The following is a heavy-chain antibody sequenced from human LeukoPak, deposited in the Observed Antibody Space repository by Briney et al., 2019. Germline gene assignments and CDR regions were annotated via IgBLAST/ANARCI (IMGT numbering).Heavy chain of an antibody. Sequence: PSETLSLTCTVSGGSISSGTYYWNWIRQPAGKGLEWIGRIYSSGSTNYHPSLKSRVTISIDTSKNQFSLRLSSVTAADTAVYYCARATLGYCSVTSCYYYFDYWGQGTLATVSS. J-gene: IGHJ4*02. CDR1: GGSISSGTYY. V-gene: IGHV4-61*02. CDR3: ARATLGYCSVTSCYYYFDY. D-gene: IGHD2-2*01. CDR2: IYSSGST.